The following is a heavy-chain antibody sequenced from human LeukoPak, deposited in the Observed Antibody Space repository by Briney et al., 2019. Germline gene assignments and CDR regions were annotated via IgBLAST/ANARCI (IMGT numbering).Heavy chain of an antibody. CDR3: ARSYGSGSPPWFDP. J-gene: IGHJ5*02. D-gene: IGHD3-10*01. CDR1: GYTFTSYG. Sequence: GASVKVSCKASGYTFTSYGISWVRQAPGQGLEWMGWISAYNGNTNYAQKLQGRVTMTTDTFTSTAYVELRSLRSDDTAVYYCARSYGSGSPPWFDPWGQGTLVTVSS. V-gene: IGHV1-18*04. CDR2: ISAYNGNT.